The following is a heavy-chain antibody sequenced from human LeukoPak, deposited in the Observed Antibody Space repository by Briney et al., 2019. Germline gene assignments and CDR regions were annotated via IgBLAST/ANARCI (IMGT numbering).Heavy chain of an antibody. D-gene: IGHD3-22*01. CDR2: ISAYNDNA. CDR3: ARISFDSNGYDFQY. CDR1: GYTFNRYG. J-gene: IGHJ4*02. Sequence: SVKVSCKASGYTFNRYGITWVRQAPGQGLEWVGWISAYNDNAKYSEKLQGRVTMDKETSTNTAYMEWRSLRSDDTAIYYCARISFDSNGYDFQYWGQGTLVTVSP. V-gene: IGHV1-18*04.